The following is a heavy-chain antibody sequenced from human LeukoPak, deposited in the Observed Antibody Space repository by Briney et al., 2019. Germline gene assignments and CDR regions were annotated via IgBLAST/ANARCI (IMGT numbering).Heavy chain of an antibody. V-gene: IGHV1-8*01. Sequence: ASVKVSCTSSGYTFTSYDINWVRQATGQGLEWMGWMNPNSGNTGYTQKFRGRVTMTRNTSISTAYMELSSLRSEDAAVYYCARDSGSGSNDYWGQGTLVTVSS. J-gene: IGHJ4*02. CDR1: GYTFTSYD. D-gene: IGHD1-26*01. CDR2: MNPNSGNT. CDR3: ARDSGSGSNDY.